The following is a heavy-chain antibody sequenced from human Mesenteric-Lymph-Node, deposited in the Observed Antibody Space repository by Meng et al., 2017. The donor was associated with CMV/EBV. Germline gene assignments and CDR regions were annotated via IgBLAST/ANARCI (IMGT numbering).Heavy chain of an antibody. CDR3: ARVLIPYIAAAGTDY. CDR1: GYTFTSYA. D-gene: IGHD6-13*01. CDR2: INAGNGNT. Sequence: SGYTFTSYARHWVRQAPGQRLEWMGWINAGNGNTKYSQKFQGRVTITRDTSAITAYMELSSLRSEDTAVYYCARVLIPYIAAAGTDYWGQGTLVTVSS. V-gene: IGHV1-3*01. J-gene: IGHJ4*02.